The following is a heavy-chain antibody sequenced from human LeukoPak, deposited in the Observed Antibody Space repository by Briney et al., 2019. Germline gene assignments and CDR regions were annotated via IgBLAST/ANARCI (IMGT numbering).Heavy chain of an antibody. Sequence: GASVKVSCKASRYTFTSYDINWVRQATGQGLEWMGWMNPNSGNTGYAQKFQGRVTMTRNTSISTAYMELSSLRSEDTAVYYCARGRYSYGQDAFDIWGQGTMVTVSS. D-gene: IGHD5-18*01. CDR1: RYTFTSYD. CDR3: ARGRYSYGQDAFDI. V-gene: IGHV1-8*01. CDR2: MNPNSGNT. J-gene: IGHJ3*02.